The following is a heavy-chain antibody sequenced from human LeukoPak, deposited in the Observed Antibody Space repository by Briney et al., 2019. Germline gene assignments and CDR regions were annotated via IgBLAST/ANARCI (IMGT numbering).Heavy chain of an antibody. CDR3: ATMVLYEITSDYTEY. D-gene: IGHD3-10*01. CDR1: GFTFGDHW. CDR2: IYRDGSNT. J-gene: IGHJ4*02. Sequence: GGSLRLSCSASGFTFGDHWMHWLRHAPGKGLVWVSLIYRDGSNTTYADSVRGRFTISRDNAKNTLYLQMNNLRVEDTAVYYCATMVLYEITSDYTEYWGQGTLVTVSS. V-gene: IGHV3-74*01.